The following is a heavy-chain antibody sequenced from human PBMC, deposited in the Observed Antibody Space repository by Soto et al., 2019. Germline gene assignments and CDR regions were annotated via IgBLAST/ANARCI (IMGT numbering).Heavy chain of an antibody. CDR3: AKDTRPGVYYSYYGMDV. CDR1: GSNYG. V-gene: IGHV3-30*18. D-gene: IGHD3-10*01. CDR2: ISFDGGNK. Sequence: PGGSLRLPCVGSGSNYGTHWVRQAPGKGLEWVAVISFDGGNKYHVDPVKGRFTISRDNSKNTLYLQMNTLRPEDTAVYYCAKDTRPGVYYSYYGMDVWGQGTTVTVSS. J-gene: IGHJ6*02.